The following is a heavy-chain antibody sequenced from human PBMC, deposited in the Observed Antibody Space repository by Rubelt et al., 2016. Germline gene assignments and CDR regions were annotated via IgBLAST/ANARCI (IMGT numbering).Heavy chain of an antibody. D-gene: IGHD1-14*01. CDR2: IWYDGSNI. CDR3: ARAVTTTERGEGY. CDR1: GFTFSSHV. J-gene: IGHJ4*02. Sequence: RGVVQPGRSLGLSCEASGFTFSSHVMHWVRQAPGKGLEWVAVIWYDGSNIYYADSVKGRFTISRDNSKNTLYLQMNSLRAEDTAVYYCARAVTTTERGEGYWGQGTLVTVSS. V-gene: IGHV3-33*01.